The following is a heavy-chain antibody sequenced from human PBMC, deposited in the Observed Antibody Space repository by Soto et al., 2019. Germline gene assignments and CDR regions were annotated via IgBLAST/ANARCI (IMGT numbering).Heavy chain of an antibody. D-gene: IGHD6-6*01. Sequence: PGGSLRLSCAASGFTFSDYYMSWIRQAPGKGLEWVSYISSSGSTIYYADSVKGRFTISRDNAKNSLYLQMNSLRAEDTAVYYCAREVHSSSSLYNWFDPWGQGTLVTVSS. V-gene: IGHV3-11*01. CDR3: AREVHSSSSLYNWFDP. CDR1: GFTFSDYY. CDR2: ISSSGSTI. J-gene: IGHJ5*02.